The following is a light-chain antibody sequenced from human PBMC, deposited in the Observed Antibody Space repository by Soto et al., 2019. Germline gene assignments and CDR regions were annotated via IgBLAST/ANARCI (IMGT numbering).Light chain of an antibody. V-gene: IGLV2-14*03. CDR3: CSYTSSNTYG. CDR2: DVT. CDR1: SSDVGGFDY. Sequence: QSAPTQPASVSGSLVQSITISCTGTSSDVGGFDYVSWYQHQPGKAPKLIIYDVTSRPSGVSSHFSGSKSGNTASLTISGLLAEDEADYHCCSYTSSNTYGFGTGTKVTVL. J-gene: IGLJ1*01.